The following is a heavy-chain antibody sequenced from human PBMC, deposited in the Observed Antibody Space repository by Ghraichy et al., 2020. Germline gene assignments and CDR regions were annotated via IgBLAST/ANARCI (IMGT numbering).Heavy chain of an antibody. V-gene: IGHV4-34*01. CDR2: INHSGST. CDR1: GGSFSGYY. Sequence: SQTLSLTCAVYGGSFSGYYWSWIRQPPGKGLEWIGEINHSGSTNYNPSLKSRVTISVDTSKNQFSLKLSSVTAADTAVYYCARVSRYSSSWYVSPWLANYYYYYGMDVWGQGTTVTVSS. D-gene: IGHD6-13*01. CDR3: ARVSRYSSSWYVSPWLANYYYYYGMDV. J-gene: IGHJ6*02.